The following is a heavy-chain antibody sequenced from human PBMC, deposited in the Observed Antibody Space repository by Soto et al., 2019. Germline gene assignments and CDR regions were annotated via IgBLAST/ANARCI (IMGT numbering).Heavy chain of an antibody. V-gene: IGHV4-38-2*02. D-gene: IGHD3-16*01. J-gene: IGHJ4*02. CDR1: NYSISSGYY. CDR2: MYHSGTT. Sequence: PSETLSLTCTVSNYSISSGYYWGWIRQSPGEGLEWIVSMYHSGTTYYNPSLKSRVTISIDTSKNQFSLKLTSVTSADTAVYFCARVAFGPIDYWGQGTLVIVYS. CDR3: ARVAFGPIDY.